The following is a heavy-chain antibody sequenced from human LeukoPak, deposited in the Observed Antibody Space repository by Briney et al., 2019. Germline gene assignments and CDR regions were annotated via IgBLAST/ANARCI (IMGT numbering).Heavy chain of an antibody. CDR1: GYSFTGYY. J-gene: IGHJ4*02. CDR3: APTGGSGSVYYFDY. D-gene: IGHD3-10*01. Sequence: ASVKVSCKASGYSFTGYYMHWVRQAPGQGLEWMGWINPNSGGRNYAQKFQGRVTMTRDTSINTAYMELSRLRSDDTAVYYCAPTGGSGSVYYFDYWGQGTLVTASS. V-gene: IGHV1-2*02. CDR2: INPNSGGR.